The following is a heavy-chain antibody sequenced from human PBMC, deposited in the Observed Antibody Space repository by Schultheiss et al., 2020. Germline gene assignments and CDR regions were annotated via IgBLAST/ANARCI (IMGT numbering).Heavy chain of an antibody. J-gene: IGHJ2*01. CDR2: IGGSGDST. CDR1: GFTVSSNY. V-gene: IGHV3-23*01. Sequence: ESLKISCAASGFTVSSNYMSWVRQAPGKGLEWVSAIGGSGDSTYYADSVKGRFTISRDNSRDTLFLQMNTLRVEDTAAYYCARISPASDGNFDLWGRGTLVTVSS. CDR3: ARISPASDGNFDL.